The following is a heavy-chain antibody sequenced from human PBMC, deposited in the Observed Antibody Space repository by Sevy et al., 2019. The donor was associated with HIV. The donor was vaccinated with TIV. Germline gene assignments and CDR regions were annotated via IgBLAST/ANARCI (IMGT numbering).Heavy chain of an antibody. V-gene: IGHV1-18*01. CDR2: ISAYNGNT. D-gene: IGHD5-12*01. J-gene: IGHJ4*02. Sequence: ASVKVSCKASGYTFTSYGISWVRQAPGQGLEWMGRISAYNGNTNYAQKLQGRVTMTTDTSTSTAYMELRSLRSDDTAVYYCARVSVEMATILRVLSPGASVDYWGQGTLVTVSS. CDR1: GYTFTSYG. CDR3: ARVSVEMATILRVLSPGASVDY.